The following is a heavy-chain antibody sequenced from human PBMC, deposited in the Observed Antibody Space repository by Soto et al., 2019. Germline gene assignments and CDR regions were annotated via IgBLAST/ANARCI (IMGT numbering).Heavy chain of an antibody. CDR2: ISGSGIST. Sequence: DVQLLESGGGLVQPGGSLRLSCAASGFTFRSYAMSWVRQAPGKGLEWVSGISGSGISTHYSDSVKGRFTVSRDNSKNTLYLQMSSLRAEDTAVYNCAKEPVGPDWSFDLWGRGTLVTVSS. CDR1: GFTFRSYA. V-gene: IGHV3-23*01. J-gene: IGHJ2*01. CDR3: AKEPVGPDWSFDL.